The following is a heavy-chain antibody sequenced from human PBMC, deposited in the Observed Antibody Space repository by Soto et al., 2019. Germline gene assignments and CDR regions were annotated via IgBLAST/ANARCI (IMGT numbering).Heavy chain of an antibody. J-gene: IGHJ5*02. V-gene: IGHV1-58*01. Sequence: ASVKVSCKASGFTFISSAVQWVRQARGQRLEWIGWIVVGSDTRNYAQKFQERVTISRDMSTSTVYMEMSGLRSEDTAVYYCAAGRAAGGTIWFDPWGQGTLVTVSS. CDR3: AAGRAAGGTIWFDP. CDR2: IVVGSDTR. CDR1: GFTFISSA. D-gene: IGHD6-13*01.